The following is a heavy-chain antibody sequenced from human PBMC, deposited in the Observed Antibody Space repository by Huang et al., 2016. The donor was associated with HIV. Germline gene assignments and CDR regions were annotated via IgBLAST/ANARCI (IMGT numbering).Heavy chain of an antibody. CDR1: GFTFSSYA. Sequence: VQLLESGGGLVQPGGSRRLSCAVSGFTFSSYAMSWVRQAQGKGREWVSTISGSCVSTYHADSVKGRFTTSRDNSENMLYLQMHTLRAEDTAVYYCAKGEFVGESYFDQWGQGTLVTVSS. J-gene: IGHJ4*02. CDR3: AKGEFVGESYFDQ. CDR2: ISGSCVST. V-gene: IGHV3-23*01. D-gene: IGHD3-10*01.